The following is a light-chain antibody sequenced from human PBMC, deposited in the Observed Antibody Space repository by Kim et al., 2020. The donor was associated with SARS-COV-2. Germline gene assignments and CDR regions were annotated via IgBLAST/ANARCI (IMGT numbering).Light chain of an antibody. CDR3: QQYNNWPPIT. CDR1: QSVSTK. Sequence: SPGERATLSCRASQSVSTKLAWYQQKPGQAPTLLIFGASTRATDVPDRFSGSGFGTDFTLTISSLQSEDFAVYYCQQYNNWPPITFGQGTKVDIK. J-gene: IGKJ1*01. V-gene: IGKV3-15*01. CDR2: GAS.